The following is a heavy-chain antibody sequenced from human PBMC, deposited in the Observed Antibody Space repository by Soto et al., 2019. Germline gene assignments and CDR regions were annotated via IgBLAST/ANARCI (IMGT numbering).Heavy chain of an antibody. Sequence: QVQLQESGPGLVKPSETLSLTCTVSGGSISSYYWSWIRQPPGKGLEWIGYIYYSGSTNYNPSLKSRVTISVDQPKNQSSLKLSSVTAADTAVYYCARPVRYSYYFDYWGQGTLVTVSS. J-gene: IGHJ4*02. D-gene: IGHD1-20*01. CDR1: GGSISSYY. CDR2: IYYSGST. V-gene: IGHV4-59*08. CDR3: ARPVRYSYYFDY.